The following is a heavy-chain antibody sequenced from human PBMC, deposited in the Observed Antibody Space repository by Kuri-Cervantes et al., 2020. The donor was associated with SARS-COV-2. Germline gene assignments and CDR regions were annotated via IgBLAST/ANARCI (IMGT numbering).Heavy chain of an antibody. CDR2: IYWNDDK. J-gene: IGHJ4*02. CDR3: AHRRGVWYRSSSVDFDY. V-gene: IGHV2-5*01. D-gene: IGHD6-6*01. Sequence: SGPTLVKPTQTLTLTCTFSGFSLSTSGVGVGWIRQPPGKALEWLALIYWNDDKRYSPSLKSRLTITKDTSKNQVVLTMTNMDPVDTATYYCAHRRGVWYRSSSVDFDYWGQGTLVTVSS. CDR1: GFSLSTSGVG.